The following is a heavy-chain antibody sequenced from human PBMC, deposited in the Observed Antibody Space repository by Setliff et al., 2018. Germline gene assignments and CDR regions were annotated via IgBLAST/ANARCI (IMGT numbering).Heavy chain of an antibody. CDR3: ARFLNPRDGYQNSPGFDF. Sequence: LSLTCTVSGGSISSGTNYWSWIRQPAGRGLEWIGHIDPSGSTNQNPSLKSRVTISVDTSKNQFSLKMSSMTAADTAVYYCARFLNPRDGYQNSPGFDFWGQGTLVTVSS. CDR2: IDPSGST. CDR1: GGSISSGTNY. J-gene: IGHJ4*02. V-gene: IGHV4-61*09. D-gene: IGHD5-12*01.